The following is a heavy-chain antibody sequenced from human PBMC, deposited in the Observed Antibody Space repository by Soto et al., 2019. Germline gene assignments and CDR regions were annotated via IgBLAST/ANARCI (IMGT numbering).Heavy chain of an antibody. Sequence: SETLSLTCPVSGGSISSGYYYWSWIRQPPGKGLEWIGYIYYSGSTNYNPSLKSRVTISVDTSKNQFSLKLSSVTAADTAAYYCAREKLGGYSGYDRLFDYWGQGTLVTVSS. CDR3: AREKLGGYSGYDRLFDY. CDR2: IYYSGST. J-gene: IGHJ4*02. CDR1: GGSISSGYYY. V-gene: IGHV4-61*01. D-gene: IGHD5-12*01.